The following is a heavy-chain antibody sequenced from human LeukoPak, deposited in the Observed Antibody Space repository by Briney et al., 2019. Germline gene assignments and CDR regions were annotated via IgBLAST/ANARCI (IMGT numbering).Heavy chain of an antibody. CDR2: INPNSGGT. J-gene: IGHJ4*02. V-gene: IGHV1-2*02. Sequence: ASVKVSCKASGYTFTGYYMHWVRQAPGQGLEWMGWINPNSGGTNYAQKFQGRVTMTRDTSISTAYMELSRLRSDDTAVYYCARDRPYYYDSSGYYIWGQGTLVTVSS. CDR1: GYTFTGYY. D-gene: IGHD3-22*01. CDR3: ARDRPYYYDSSGYYI.